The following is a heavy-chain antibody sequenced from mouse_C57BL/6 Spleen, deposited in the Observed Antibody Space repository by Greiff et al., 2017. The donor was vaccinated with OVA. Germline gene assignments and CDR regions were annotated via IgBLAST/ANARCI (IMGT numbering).Heavy chain of an antibody. CDR2: ISYSGST. Sequence: EVKLMESGPGMVKPSQSLSLTCTVTGYSITSGYDWHWIRHFPGNKLEWMGYISYSGSTNYNPSLKSRISITHDTSKNHFFLKLNSVTTEDTATYDCASTYYSNYVFDYWGQGTTLTVSS. J-gene: IGHJ2*01. V-gene: IGHV3-1*01. D-gene: IGHD2-5*01. CDR3: ASTYYSNYVFDY. CDR1: GYSITSGYD.